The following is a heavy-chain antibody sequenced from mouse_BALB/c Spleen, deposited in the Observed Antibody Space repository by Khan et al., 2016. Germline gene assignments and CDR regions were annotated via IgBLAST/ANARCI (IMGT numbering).Heavy chain of an antibody. Sequence: EVELVESGGGLVQPGGSRKLSCAASGFTFSDYGMAWVRQAPGKGPEWVAFISNLAYSIYYADTVTGRFTISRANAKNTLYLEMSSLRSEDTAMYYCARDGIGNDGAMDYWGQGTSVTVSS. CDR3: ARDGIGNDGAMDY. CDR1: GFTFSDYG. J-gene: IGHJ4*01. D-gene: IGHD2-2*01. CDR2: ISNLAYSI. V-gene: IGHV5-15*02.